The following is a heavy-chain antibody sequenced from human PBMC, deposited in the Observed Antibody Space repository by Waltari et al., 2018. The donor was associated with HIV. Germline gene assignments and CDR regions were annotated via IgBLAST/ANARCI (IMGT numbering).Heavy chain of an antibody. Sequence: EVQLVESGGGLVQPGGSLRLSCAASGFTVSSNYMSWVRQAPGKGPEWGSVIYCRGSTYFAASVKGRFPISRDNSKNPLYLPMNRLRAEDTAVYYCARPTFSYAFYIWGQGTIVTVSS. D-gene: IGHD3-16*01. V-gene: IGHV3-66*04. J-gene: IGHJ3*02. CDR2: IYCRGST. CDR1: GFTVSSNY. CDR3: ARPTFSYAFYI.